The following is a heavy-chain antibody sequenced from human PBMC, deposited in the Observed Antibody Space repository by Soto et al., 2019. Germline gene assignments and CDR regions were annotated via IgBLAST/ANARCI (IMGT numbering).Heavy chain of an antibody. D-gene: IGHD4-17*01. CDR2: ISSSGDNT. J-gene: IGHJ4*02. V-gene: IGHV3-23*01. Sequence: GGSLRLSCAASGFTFSNYVMSWVRQAPGKGLEWVSSISSSGDNTYYADSVKGRFTISRDNSKNTLFLQMNSLRAEDTAVYYCARPTSVYGDYFSYWGQGTLVTVSS. CDR3: ARPTSVYGDYFSY. CDR1: GFTFSNYV.